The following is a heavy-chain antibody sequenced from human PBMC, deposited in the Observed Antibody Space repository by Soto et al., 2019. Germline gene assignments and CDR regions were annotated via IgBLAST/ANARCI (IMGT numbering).Heavy chain of an antibody. J-gene: IGHJ4*02. CDR2: ISGSGVST. CDR3: AKVTVGDPTNDFDY. D-gene: IGHD1-26*01. Sequence: GGSLRLSCAASGFTFSSYAMSWVRQAPGKGLEWVSAISGSGVSTYYADSVKGRFTISRDNSKNTLYLQMNSLRAEDTAVYYCAKVTVGDPTNDFDYWGQGTLVTVSS. V-gene: IGHV3-23*01. CDR1: GFTFSSYA.